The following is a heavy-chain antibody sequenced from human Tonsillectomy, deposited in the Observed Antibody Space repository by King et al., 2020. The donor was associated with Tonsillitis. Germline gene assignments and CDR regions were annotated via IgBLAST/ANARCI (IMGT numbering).Heavy chain of an antibody. CDR3: TAGLSRTNGDN. Sequence: VQLVESGGGLVKPGGSLRLSCAASGFTFTNAWMSWVRQAPGKVLDWVGRMTRQSDGTTTHYSSPVKGRSTIPRDDQKNNLYLQMNSLEIEYTAVYYCTAGLSRTNGDNWGQGTLVTVSS. CDR2: MTRQSDGTTT. CDR1: GFTFTNAW. D-gene: IGHD1-14*01. V-gene: IGHV3-15*01. J-gene: IGHJ4*02.